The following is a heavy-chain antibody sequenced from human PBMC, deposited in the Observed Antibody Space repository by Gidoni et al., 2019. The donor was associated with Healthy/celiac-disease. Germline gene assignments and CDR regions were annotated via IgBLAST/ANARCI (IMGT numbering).Heavy chain of an antibody. J-gene: IGHJ5*02. Sequence: QVQLQESGPGLVKPSETLSLTCAVSGYSISSGYYWGWIRQPPGKGLEWIGSIYHSGSTYYNPSLKSRVTISVDTSKNQFSLKLSSVTAADTAVYYCARGGATRVAGTARDGNWFDPWGQGTLVTVSS. V-gene: IGHV4-38-2*01. D-gene: IGHD6-19*01. CDR3: ARGGATRVAGTARDGNWFDP. CDR1: GYSISSGYY. CDR2: IYHSGST.